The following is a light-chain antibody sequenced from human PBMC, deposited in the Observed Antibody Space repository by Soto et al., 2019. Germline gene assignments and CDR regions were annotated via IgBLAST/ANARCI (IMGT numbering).Light chain of an antibody. Sequence: EIVWTQSPGTLSLSPGERATLSCRASQSVSSSYLAWYQQKPGQAPRLLIYGASSRATGIPDRFSDSGSGTDFTLTIIRLEPEDFAVYYCQQYRSSTWTFGQGTKVAIK. CDR3: QQYRSSTWT. V-gene: IGKV3-20*01. J-gene: IGKJ1*01. CDR1: QSVSSSY. CDR2: GAS.